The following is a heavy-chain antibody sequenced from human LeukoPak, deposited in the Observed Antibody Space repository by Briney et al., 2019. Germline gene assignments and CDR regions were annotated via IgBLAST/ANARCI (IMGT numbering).Heavy chain of an antibody. J-gene: IGHJ4*02. D-gene: IGHD4-17*01. CDR1: GFTFSSYY. CDR2: IHYRGTT. Sequence: PGGSLRLSCVASGFTFSSYYWNWIRQSPGKGLEWLGNIHYRGTTNYNPSLKNRVTLSLDTSKSQFVLKVTSVTAADTAVYYCARDEHGDFQGFDYWGQGTRVTVSS. CDR3: ARDEHGDFQGFDY. V-gene: IGHV4-59*13.